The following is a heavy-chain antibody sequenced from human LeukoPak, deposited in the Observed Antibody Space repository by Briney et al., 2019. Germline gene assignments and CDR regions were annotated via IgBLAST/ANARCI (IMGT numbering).Heavy chain of an antibody. CDR2: ISWNSGSI. D-gene: IGHD3-10*01. V-gene: IGHV3-9*01. J-gene: IGHJ4*02. CDR3: ARGFRIKLFRGVQYFDY. Sequence: GGSLRLSCAASGFTFDDYAMHWVRQAPGKGLEWVSGISWNSGSIGYADSVKGRFTISRDNAKNSLYLQMNTLRAEDTAVYYCARGFRIKLFRGVQYFDYWGRGTLVSVSS. CDR1: GFTFDDYA.